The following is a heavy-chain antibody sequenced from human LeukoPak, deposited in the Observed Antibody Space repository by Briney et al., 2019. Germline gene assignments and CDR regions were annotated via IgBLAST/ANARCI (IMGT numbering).Heavy chain of an antibody. Sequence: GGSLRLSCAASGFTFNNYAMHWVRQAPGKGLEWVVVISYDGRNEYYADSVKGRFTISRDNSKNTLYLQMHSLRAEDTAVYYCARDRSSYEYYFDSWGQGTLVTVSS. D-gene: IGHD5-12*01. CDR1: GFTFNNYA. CDR3: ARDRSSYEYYFDS. J-gene: IGHJ4*02. V-gene: IGHV3-30*04. CDR2: ISYDGRNE.